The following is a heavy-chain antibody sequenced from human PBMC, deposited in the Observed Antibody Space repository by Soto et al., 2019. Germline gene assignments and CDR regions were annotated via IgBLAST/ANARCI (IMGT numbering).Heavy chain of an antibody. V-gene: IGHV1-3*01. D-gene: IGHD5-12*01. Sequence: QVQLVQSGAEVKKAGASVRVSCKTSGFILSTYAIHWVRQAPGQSPEWMGWIAAVNGKTEYSQKFQGRVPLTSDTSANTLYMDLTSLRSEDTAVYYCARGNTGYDYGFFEYWGQGTLVTVSS. CDR1: GFILSTYA. J-gene: IGHJ4*02. CDR2: IAAVNGKT. CDR3: ARGNTGYDYGFFEY.